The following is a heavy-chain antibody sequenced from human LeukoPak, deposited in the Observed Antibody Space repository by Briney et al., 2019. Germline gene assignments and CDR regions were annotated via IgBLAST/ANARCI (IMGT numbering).Heavy chain of an antibody. CDR1: GGSFSGYY. CDR2: INHSGST. V-gene: IGHV4-34*01. D-gene: IGHD3-16*02. CDR3: ARGAYDYVWGSYRYNGPWAY. J-gene: IGHJ4*02. Sequence: KPSETLSLTCAVYGGSFSGYYWSWIRQPPGKGLEWIGEINHSGSTNYNPSLKSRVTISVDTSKNQFSLKLSSVTAADTAVYYCARGAYDYVWGSYRYNGPWAYWGQGTLVTVSS.